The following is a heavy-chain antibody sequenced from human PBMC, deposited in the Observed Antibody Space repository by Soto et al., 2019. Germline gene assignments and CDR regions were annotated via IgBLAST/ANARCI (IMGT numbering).Heavy chain of an antibody. J-gene: IGHJ4*02. V-gene: IGHV3-23*01. Sequence: EVQLLESGGGLVQPGGSLRLSCAASGFTFSSYAMGWVRQAPGKGLEWVSAISRSGGSTYYADSVKGRFTISRDNSKKTLNLQRNSLRAEDTAIYYCVSFYSGYDSLFDYWGQGTLVTVSS. CDR3: VSFYSGYDSLFDY. CDR2: ISRSGGST. D-gene: IGHD5-12*01. CDR1: GFTFSSYA.